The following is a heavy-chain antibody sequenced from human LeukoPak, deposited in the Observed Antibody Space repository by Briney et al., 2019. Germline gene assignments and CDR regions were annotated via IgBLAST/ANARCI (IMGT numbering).Heavy chain of an antibody. V-gene: IGHV3-23*01. Sequence: GGSLRLSCAASGFAFSTYAMNWVRQAPGKGLEWVSGVSGSGAKTYYADSVKGRFTISRDNSHNTVYLQMSGLRAEDTAVYYFVKDGLPVGDYYYYIDVWGKGATVAVSS. CDR2: VSGSGAKT. CDR3: VKDGLPVGDYYYYIDV. D-gene: IGHD1-26*01. J-gene: IGHJ6*03. CDR1: GFAFSTYA.